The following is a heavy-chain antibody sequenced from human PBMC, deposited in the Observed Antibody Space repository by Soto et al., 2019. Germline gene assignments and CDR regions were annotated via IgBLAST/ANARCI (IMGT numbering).Heavy chain of an antibody. Sequence: QVQLQESGPGLVKPSETLSLTCTVSGGSISSYYWSWIRQPPGKGLEWIGYIYYSGSTNYNPSLKSRVTISVDTSKNQFSLKLSSLTAADTAVYYCARAVETYYDSSGQGAFDIWGQGTMVTVSS. CDR3: ARAVETYYDSSGQGAFDI. J-gene: IGHJ3*02. D-gene: IGHD3-22*01. CDR2: IYYSGST. V-gene: IGHV4-59*01. CDR1: GGSISSYY.